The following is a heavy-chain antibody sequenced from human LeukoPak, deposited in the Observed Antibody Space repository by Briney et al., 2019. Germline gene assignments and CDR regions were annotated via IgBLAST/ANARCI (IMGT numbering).Heavy chain of an antibody. CDR3: ARGKRITIFGVVIGNYYYYYMDV. Sequence: ASVTVSFKASVYTFTNYDINWVRQATGQGLEWMGWMNPNSGNTGYAQKFQGRVTITRNTSISTAYMELSSLRSEDTAVYYCARGKRITIFGVVIGNYYYYYMDVWGKGTTVTVSS. CDR2: MNPNSGNT. V-gene: IGHV1-8*03. D-gene: IGHD3-3*01. J-gene: IGHJ6*03. CDR1: VYTFTNYD.